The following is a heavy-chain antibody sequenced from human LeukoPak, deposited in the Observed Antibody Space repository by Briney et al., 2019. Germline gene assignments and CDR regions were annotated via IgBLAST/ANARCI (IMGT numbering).Heavy chain of an antibody. CDR2: IDSGGST. V-gene: IGHV3-53*01. D-gene: IGHD5-18*01. J-gene: IGHJ4*02. Sequence: GGSLRLSCAASGFTVSSSHMSWVRQAPGKGLEWASVIDSGGSTYYSDSVKGRFTISRDNSKNTLYLQINSLRVEDTAVYYCARDLGYSYGYFAHWGQGSLVTVSS. CDR3: ARDLGYSYGYFAH. CDR1: GFTVSSSH.